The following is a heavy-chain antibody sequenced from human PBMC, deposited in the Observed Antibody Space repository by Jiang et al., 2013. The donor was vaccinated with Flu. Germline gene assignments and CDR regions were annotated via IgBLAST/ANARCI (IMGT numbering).Heavy chain of an antibody. D-gene: IGHD3-22*01. CDR3: ASDTYYYDSSGYYESQH. V-gene: IGHV1-69*02. CDR1: TFSSYT. J-gene: IGHJ1*01. CDR2: IIPILGIA. Sequence: TFSSYTISWVRQAPGQGLEWMGRIIPILGIANYAQKFQGRVTITADKSTSTAYMELSSLRSEDTAVYYCASDTYYYDSSGYYESQHWGQGTLVTVSS.